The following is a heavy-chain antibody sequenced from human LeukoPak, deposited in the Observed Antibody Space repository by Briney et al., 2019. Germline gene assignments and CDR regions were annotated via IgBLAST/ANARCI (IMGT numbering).Heavy chain of an antibody. CDR1: GGTFSGYA. J-gene: IGHJ3*02. CDR2: IITMLGTT. V-gene: IGHV1-69*13. Sequence: SVKVSCKASGGTFSGYAISWVRQAPGQGLEWMGGIITMLGTTNYAQSFQDRVTITADESTSTAYMEMSRLRSDDTAVYYCARNLWFGESSDAFDMWGQGTMVTVSS. D-gene: IGHD3-10*01. CDR3: ARNLWFGESSDAFDM.